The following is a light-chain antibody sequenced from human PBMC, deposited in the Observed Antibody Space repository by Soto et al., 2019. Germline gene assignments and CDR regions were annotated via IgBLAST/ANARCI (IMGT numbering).Light chain of an antibody. J-gene: IGKJ4*01. CDR3: QQYSDSVLT. CDR1: HTLTSNY. V-gene: IGKV3-20*01. Sequence: EIVLTQSPATLSLSPGERATLSCRASHTLTSNYLAWYQQKPGQAPRLLIHGAASMATGIPDRFSGSGSGTDFTLTISSLEPEDFAMYYCQQYSDSVLTFGGGTKVEIK. CDR2: GAA.